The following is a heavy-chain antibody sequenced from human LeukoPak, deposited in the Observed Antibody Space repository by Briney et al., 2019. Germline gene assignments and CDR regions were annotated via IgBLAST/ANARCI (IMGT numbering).Heavy chain of an antibody. J-gene: IGHJ3*02. Sequence: GGSLRLSCAASGFTFSSYEMNWVRQAPGKGLEWVSYISSSGSTIYYADSVKGRFTISRDNAKSSLYLQMNSLRAEDTAVYYCARGGRWLSPPIDAFDIWGQGTMVTVSS. CDR2: ISSSGSTI. V-gene: IGHV3-48*03. CDR1: GFTFSSYE. CDR3: ARGGRWLSPPIDAFDI. D-gene: IGHD3-9*01.